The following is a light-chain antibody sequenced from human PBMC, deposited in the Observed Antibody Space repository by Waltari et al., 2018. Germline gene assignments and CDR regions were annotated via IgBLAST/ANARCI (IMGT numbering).Light chain of an antibody. CDR3: QVWDRSSDQPV. J-gene: IGLJ2*01. Sequence: SYVLTQPPALSVAPGQTAKISCEGHNIGGKSVHWHQQKPGQAPVLVVFDDDERPSGIPHRFSGSNSENTATLTITRVEVGDGADYYCQVWDRSSDQPVFGGGT. V-gene: IGLV3-21*02. CDR2: DDD. CDR1: NIGGKS.